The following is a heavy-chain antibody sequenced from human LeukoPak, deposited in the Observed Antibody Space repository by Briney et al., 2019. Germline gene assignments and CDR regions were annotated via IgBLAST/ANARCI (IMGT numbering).Heavy chain of an antibody. Sequence: SQTLSLTCVVSGDSVSSNSAAWNWLRQSPSGGLEWLGRTYYRSKWYNDYPVSVKSRITINPDTSKNQFSLQLNSVTAEDTAVYYCARGGTYLFDYWGQGTLVTVSS. D-gene: IGHD1-26*01. V-gene: IGHV6-1*01. CDR3: ARGGTYLFDY. CDR1: GDSVSSNSAA. CDR2: TYYRSKWYN. J-gene: IGHJ4*02.